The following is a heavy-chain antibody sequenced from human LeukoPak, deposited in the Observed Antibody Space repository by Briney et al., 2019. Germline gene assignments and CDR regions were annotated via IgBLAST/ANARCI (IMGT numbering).Heavy chain of an antibody. D-gene: IGHD6-13*01. CDR3: ANWGGVGSSSWYFGPFDY. V-gene: IGHV3-23*01. J-gene: IGHJ4*02. CDR1: GLIFGNYA. CDR2: ISTSGGST. Sequence: GGSLRLSCPASGLIFGNYAMTWVRQAPAKGLEWVPTISTSGGSTHYADSVKGRFTISRDNSKNTLLPQMNSLRAEDTAVYYCANWGGVGSSSWYFGPFDYWGQGTLVTVSS.